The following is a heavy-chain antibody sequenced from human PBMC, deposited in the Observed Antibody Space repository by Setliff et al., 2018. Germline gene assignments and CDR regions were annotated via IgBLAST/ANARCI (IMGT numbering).Heavy chain of an antibody. D-gene: IGHD2-15*01. CDR2: IHHSGKA. V-gene: IGHV4-38-2*01. Sequence: SETLSLTCAVSGFSISSGYYWGWIRQPPGKGLEWIVNIHHSGKAYYNPSLKSRVIVSVDTSKNQFSLKLSSVTAADTAVYYCARLPGYCNGGNCYGYYTFDIWGQGTMVT. CDR1: GFSISSGYY. CDR3: ARLPGYCNGGNCYGYYTFDI. J-gene: IGHJ3*02.